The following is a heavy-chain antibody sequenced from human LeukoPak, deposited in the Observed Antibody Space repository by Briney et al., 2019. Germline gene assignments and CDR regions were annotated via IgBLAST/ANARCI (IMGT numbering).Heavy chain of an antibody. D-gene: IGHD3-3*01. CDR3: ARDTGYDFWSGYMSWYYYGMDV. CDR1: GGSISSSSYY. Sequence: PSETLSLTCTVSGGSISSSSYYWGWIRQPPGKGLEWIGSIYYSGSTYYNPSLKSRVTISVDTSKNQFSLKLSSVTAADTAVYYCARDTGYDFWSGYMSWYYYGMDVWGQGTTVTVSS. J-gene: IGHJ6*02. CDR2: IYYSGST. V-gene: IGHV4-39*07.